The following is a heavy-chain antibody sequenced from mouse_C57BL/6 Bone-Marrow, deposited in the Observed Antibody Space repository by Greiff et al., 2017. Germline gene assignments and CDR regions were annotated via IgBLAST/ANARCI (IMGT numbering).Heavy chain of an antibody. D-gene: IGHD1-1*01. CDR3: TTGDYYGSSKYYYAMDY. CDR2: IDPEDGDT. V-gene: IGHV14-1*01. J-gene: IGHJ4*01. CDR1: GFNIKDYY. Sequence: SGAELVRPGASVKLSCTASGFNIKDYYMHWVKQRPEQGLEWIGRIDPEDGDTEYAPKFQGKATMTADTSSNTDYLQLSSLTSEDTAVYYCTTGDYYGSSKYYYAMDYWGQGTSVTVSS.